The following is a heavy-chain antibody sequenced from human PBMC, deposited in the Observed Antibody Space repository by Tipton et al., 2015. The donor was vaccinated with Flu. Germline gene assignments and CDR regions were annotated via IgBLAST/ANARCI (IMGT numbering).Heavy chain of an antibody. Sequence: TLSLTCSISGDSIRSPYYWGWIRQPPGKGLEWIGNIFHTGNTFFNPSLKSRVTISVDRSKNQFSLTVSDVSAADTAMYYCARGADFDSSGYYPTSFDYWGQGALVTVSS. D-gene: IGHD3-22*01. CDR2: IFHTGNT. CDR1: GDSIRSPYY. J-gene: IGHJ4*02. CDR3: ARGADFDSSGYYPTSFDY. V-gene: IGHV4-38-2*02.